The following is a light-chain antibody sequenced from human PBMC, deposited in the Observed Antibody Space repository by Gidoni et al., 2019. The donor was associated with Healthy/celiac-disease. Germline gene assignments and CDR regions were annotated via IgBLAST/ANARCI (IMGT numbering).Light chain of an antibody. CDR1: PSISSY. CDR2: AAS. CDR3: QQSYSTRLT. Sequence: DIQLTQSPASLSASVGDRLTITCRASPSISSYLNCYQQKPGKAPTLLIYAASSLQSGVPSRFSGSGSGTDVTLTISSLQPEDVATYYCQQSYSTRLTFXGXTKVEIK. J-gene: IGKJ4*01. V-gene: IGKV1-39*01.